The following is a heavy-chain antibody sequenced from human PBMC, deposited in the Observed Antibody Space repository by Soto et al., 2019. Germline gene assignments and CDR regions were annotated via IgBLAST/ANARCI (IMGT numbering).Heavy chain of an antibody. D-gene: IGHD6-13*01. CDR2: TYYRSKWYN. CDR3: ASQMGGDSSWYGPMDV. J-gene: IGHJ6*02. V-gene: IGHV6-1*01. CDR1: GDSVSSNSAA. Sequence: PSQTLSLTCAISGDSVSSNSAAWNWIRQSPSRGLEWLGRTYYRSKWYNDYAVSVKSRITINPDTSKNQFSLQLNSVTPEDTAVYYCASQMGGDSSWYGPMDVWGQGTTVTVSS.